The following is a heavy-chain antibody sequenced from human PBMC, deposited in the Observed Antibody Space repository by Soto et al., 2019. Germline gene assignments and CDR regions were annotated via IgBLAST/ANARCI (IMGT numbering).Heavy chain of an antibody. J-gene: IGHJ5*02. Sequence: PSETLSLTCTVSGGSISSGGYYWSWIRQHPGKGLEWIGYIYYSGTTYYNPSLKSRVTISLDTSKNQFSLKLSSVTAADMAVYYWERGVYPWGQGTLVTVSS. V-gene: IGHV4-31*03. D-gene: IGHD2-8*01. CDR1: GGSISSGGYY. CDR2: IYYSGTT. CDR3: ERGVYP.